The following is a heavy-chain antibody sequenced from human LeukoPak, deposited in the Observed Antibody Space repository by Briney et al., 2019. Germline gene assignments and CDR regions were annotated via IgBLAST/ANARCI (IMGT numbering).Heavy chain of an antibody. CDR2: IRGNGET. V-gene: IGHV3-23*01. CDR3: AKANWVSSTDAVR. CDR1: GFSFSSFA. J-gene: IGHJ4*02. Sequence: GGSLRPSCAASGFSFSSFAMSWVRQGPARGLEWVSSIRGNGETSYADSVKGRFTLSRDSSRNTVYFQLNNLRVEDTAIYYCAKANWVSSTDAVRWGQGTLVTVSS. D-gene: IGHD3-16*01.